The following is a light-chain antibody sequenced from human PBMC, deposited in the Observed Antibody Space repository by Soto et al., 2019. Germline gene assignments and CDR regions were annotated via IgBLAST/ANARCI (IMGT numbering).Light chain of an antibody. CDR1: QSISSY. Sequence: DIPMTQSPYSLSASVGARGTITCRASQSISSYLNWYQQKPGKAPKFLIFDGSSLQSGVPSRFSGSGSGTEFTLTISSLQPDDFAAYYCQHYNSYSEAFGRGTKVDIK. CDR3: QHYNSYSEA. J-gene: IGKJ1*01. V-gene: IGKV1-5*01. CDR2: DGS.